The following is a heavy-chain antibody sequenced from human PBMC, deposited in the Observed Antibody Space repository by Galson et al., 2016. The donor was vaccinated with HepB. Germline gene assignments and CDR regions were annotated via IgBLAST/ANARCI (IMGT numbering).Heavy chain of an antibody. CDR1: GFSLSSYG. CDR2: IWSDGNNK. D-gene: IGHD6-13*01. J-gene: IGHJ4*02. V-gene: IGHV3-33*03. CDR3: AKDRHSSSWYWGYFDD. Sequence: SLRLSCAASGFSLSSYGIHWVRQAPGKGLEWVAVIWSDGNNKNYGDTVKGRFTISRDKLRNTVFLQMNSLRAEDPAVYYCAKDRHSSSWYWGYFDDWGQGTRVTGSS.